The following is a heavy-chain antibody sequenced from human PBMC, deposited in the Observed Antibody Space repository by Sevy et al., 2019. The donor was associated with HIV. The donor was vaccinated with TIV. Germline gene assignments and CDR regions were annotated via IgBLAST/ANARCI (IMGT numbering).Heavy chain of an antibody. D-gene: IGHD6-6*01. Sequence: GGSLRLSCAASGFTFSSYSMNWVRQAPGKGLEWVSYISSSSSTIYYADSVKGRFTISRDNAKNSLYLQMNSLRDEDTAVYYCARDSSSGYYSYYYMDVWGKGTTVTVSS. CDR1: GFTFSSYS. J-gene: IGHJ6*03. CDR2: ISSSSSTI. CDR3: ARDSSSGYYSYYYMDV. V-gene: IGHV3-48*02.